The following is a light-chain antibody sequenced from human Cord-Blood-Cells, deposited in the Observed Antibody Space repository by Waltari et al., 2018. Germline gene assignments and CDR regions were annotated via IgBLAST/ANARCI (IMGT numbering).Light chain of an antibody. Sequence: QSVLTQPPSVSGAPGQRVTISCTGSSSNIGAGYDVHWYQQLPGTAPKLLIYGNSNRPQGVPDRFSGSKSGTSASLAITGLQAEDEADYYCQSYDSSLSDVVFGGGTKLTVL. CDR2: GNS. CDR1: SSNIGAGYD. J-gene: IGLJ2*01. CDR3: QSYDSSLSDVV. V-gene: IGLV1-40*01.